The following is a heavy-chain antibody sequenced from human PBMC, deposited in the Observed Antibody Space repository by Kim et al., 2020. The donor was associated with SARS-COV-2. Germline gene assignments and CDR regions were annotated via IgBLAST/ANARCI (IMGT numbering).Heavy chain of an antibody. CDR1: GYTLTELS. V-gene: IGHV1-24*01. J-gene: IGHJ4*02. D-gene: IGHD3-22*01. CDR3: ATSSSGYYEIDY. Sequence: ASVKVSCKVSGYTLTELSMHWVRQAPGKGLEWMGGFDPEDGETIYAQKFQGRVTMTEDTSTDTAYMELSSLRSEDTAVYYCATSSSGYYEIDYWGQGTLVTVSS. CDR2: FDPEDGET.